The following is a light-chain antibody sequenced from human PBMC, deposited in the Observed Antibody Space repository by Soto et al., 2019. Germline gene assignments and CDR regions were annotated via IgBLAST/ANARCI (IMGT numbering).Light chain of an antibody. CDR2: DAS. CDR1: QSISSW. Sequence: DLQMTQSPSTLSASVGDRVTITCRASQSISSWLAWYQQKPGKAPKLLIYDASSLESGVPSRFSGSGSGTEFTLTISSLQPDDFATYYCQQYNSLPLTFGGGTKVEIK. CDR3: QQYNSLPLT. J-gene: IGKJ4*01. V-gene: IGKV1-5*01.